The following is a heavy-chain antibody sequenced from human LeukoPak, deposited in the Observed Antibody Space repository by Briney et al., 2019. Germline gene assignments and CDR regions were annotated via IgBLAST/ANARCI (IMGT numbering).Heavy chain of an antibody. Sequence: ASVKVSCKASGYTFTSYAMHWVRQAPGQRLEWMGWINAGNGNTKYSQKFQGRVTITRDTSASTAYMELSSLRSEDTAVYYCARPQLAHDAFDIWGQGAMVTVSS. CDR3: ARPQLAHDAFDI. D-gene: IGHD6-13*01. J-gene: IGHJ3*02. V-gene: IGHV1-3*01. CDR1: GYTFTSYA. CDR2: INAGNGNT.